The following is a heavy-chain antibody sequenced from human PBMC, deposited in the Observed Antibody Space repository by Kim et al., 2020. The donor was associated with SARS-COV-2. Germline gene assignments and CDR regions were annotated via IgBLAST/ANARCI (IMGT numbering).Heavy chain of an antibody. D-gene: IGHD3-22*01. J-gene: IGHJ4*02. CDR3: ARGIKYYYDSSGYVSDFDY. Sequence: GGSLRLSCAASGFTFSSYAMHWVRQAPGQGLEWVADISYDGSNKYYADSVKGRFTISRDNSKNTLYLQMNSLGAEDTAVYYCARGIKYYYDSSGYVSDFDYWGQGTLVTVSS. CDR2: ISYDGSNK. CDR1: GFTFSSYA. V-gene: IGHV3-30*04.